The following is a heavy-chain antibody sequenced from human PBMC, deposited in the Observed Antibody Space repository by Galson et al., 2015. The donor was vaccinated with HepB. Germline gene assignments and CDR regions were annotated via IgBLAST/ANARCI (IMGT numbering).Heavy chain of an antibody. CDR3: AREGGHYYGSGSYLDY. CDR1: GGSISSGGYY. V-gene: IGHV4-31*03. D-gene: IGHD3-10*01. J-gene: IGHJ4*02. CDR2: IYYSGST. Sequence: TLSLTCTVSGGSISSGGYYWSWIRQHPGKGLEWIGYIYYSGSTYYNPSLKSRVTISVDTSKNQFSLKLSSVTAADTAVYYCAREGGHYYGSGSYLDYWGQGTLVTVSS.